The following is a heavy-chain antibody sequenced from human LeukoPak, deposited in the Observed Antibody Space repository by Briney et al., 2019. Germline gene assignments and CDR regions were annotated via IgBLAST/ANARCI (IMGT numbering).Heavy chain of an antibody. CDR3: AKDSNYYPVGVYY. V-gene: IGHV3-23*01. CDR2: ISGSGGSA. CDR1: GFTFTRYA. Sequence: GGSLRLSCAASGFTFTRYAVSWVRQAPGKGLEWVSAISGSGGSAYYADSVKGRFTISRDNSKRTLYLQMNSLRAEDTAIYYCAKDSNYYPVGVYYWGQGTLVTVSS. J-gene: IGHJ4*02. D-gene: IGHD4-11*01.